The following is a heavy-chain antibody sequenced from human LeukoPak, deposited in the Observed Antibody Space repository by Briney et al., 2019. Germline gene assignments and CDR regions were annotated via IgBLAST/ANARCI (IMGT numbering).Heavy chain of an antibody. CDR2: IKQDGSEK. J-gene: IGHJ4*02. CDR1: GFTFSNYW. CDR3: ARDLDNGDVIDY. V-gene: IGHV3-7*01. Sequence: PGGSLRLSSAASGFTFSNYWMSWVRQAPGKGLEWVANIKQDGSEKYYVDSVKGRFTISRDNAKNSLYLQMNSLRAEDTAVYYCARDLDNGDVIDYWGQGTLVTVSS. D-gene: IGHD4-17*01.